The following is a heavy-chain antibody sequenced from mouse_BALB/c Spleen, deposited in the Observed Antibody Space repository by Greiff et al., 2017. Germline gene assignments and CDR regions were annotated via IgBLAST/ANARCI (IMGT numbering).Heavy chain of an antibody. V-gene: IGHV1-7*01. CDR2: INPSTGYT. D-gene: IGHD2-1*01. CDR1: GYTFTSYW. Sequence: VKLMESGAELAKPGASVKMSCKASGYTFTSYWMHWVKQRPGQGLEWIGYINPSTGYTEYTQKFKDKATLTADKSSSTAYMQLSSLTSEDSAVYYCARSYGNSFFDYWGQGTTLTVSS. CDR3: ARSYGNSFFDY. J-gene: IGHJ2*01.